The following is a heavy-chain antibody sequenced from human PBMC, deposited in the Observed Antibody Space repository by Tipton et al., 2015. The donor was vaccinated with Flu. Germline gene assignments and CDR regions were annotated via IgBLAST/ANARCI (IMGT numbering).Heavy chain of an antibody. CDR2: ISRSGDYS. V-gene: IGHV3-23*01. CDR1: GFTFSSYD. J-gene: IGHJ4*02. D-gene: IGHD2-21*01. CDR3: AAFCGGDCYILNY. Sequence: SLRLSCAASGFTFSSYDMSWVRQAPGKELEWGSAISRSGDYSYYADFVKGRFTISRDNFKSMLYLEMNSLRAEDTAVYYCAAFCGGDCYILNYWGQGTLVTVSS.